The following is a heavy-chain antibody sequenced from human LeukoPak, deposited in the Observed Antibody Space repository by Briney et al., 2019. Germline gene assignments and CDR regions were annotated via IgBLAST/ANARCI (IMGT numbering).Heavy chain of an antibody. CDR2: ISGSGGST. V-gene: IGHV3-23*01. D-gene: IGHD6-19*01. CDR3: PKDREMGSGWFNAFDI. CDR1: GFTFSSYA. Sequence: PGGSLRLSCAASGFTFSSYAMSWVRQAPGQGLEWVSAISGSGGSTYYADSVKGRFTISRDNSKNTLYLQMNSLRAEDTAVYYCPKDREMGSGWFNAFDIWGQGTMVTVSS. J-gene: IGHJ3*02.